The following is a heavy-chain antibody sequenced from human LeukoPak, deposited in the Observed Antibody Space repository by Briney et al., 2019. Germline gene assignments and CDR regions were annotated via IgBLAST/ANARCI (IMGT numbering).Heavy chain of an antibody. CDR2: ISAYNGNT. Sequence: ASVKVSCKASGYTFTSYGISWERQAPGQGLEWMGWISAYNGNTNYAQKLQGRVTMTTDTSTSTAYMELRSLRSDDTAVYYCARDLRHNMVRGVMGPLNYWGQGTLVTVSS. V-gene: IGHV1-18*04. CDR3: ARDLRHNMVRGVMGPLNY. J-gene: IGHJ4*02. CDR1: GYTFTSYG. D-gene: IGHD3-10*01.